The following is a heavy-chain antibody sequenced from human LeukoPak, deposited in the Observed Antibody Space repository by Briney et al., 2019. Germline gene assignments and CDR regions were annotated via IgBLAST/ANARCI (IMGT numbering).Heavy chain of an antibody. Sequence: SETLSLTCTFSGGSISSYYWSWIRQPPGRGLEWIGYIYYSGSTNYNPSLKSRVTISVDTSKNQFSLKLSSVTAADTAVYYCARDLSYYDFWSGYYRGYSDYWGQGTLVTVSS. CDR1: GGSISSYY. CDR2: IYYSGST. CDR3: ARDLSYYDFWSGYYRGYSDY. V-gene: IGHV4-59*01. D-gene: IGHD3-3*01. J-gene: IGHJ4*02.